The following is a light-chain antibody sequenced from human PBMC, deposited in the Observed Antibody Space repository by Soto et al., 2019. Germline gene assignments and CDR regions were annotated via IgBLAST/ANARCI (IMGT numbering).Light chain of an antibody. Sequence: QSVLTQPASVSGSPGQSITISCTGTSSDVGGYNYVSWYQHHPGKAPKLMIYEVSYRPSGVSDRFSGSKSGNTASLTISGLQAEDEADYYCSSDISSSTLYVFGTGTKVTVL. CDR3: SSDISSSTLYV. V-gene: IGLV2-14*01. CDR2: EVS. CDR1: SSDVGGYNY. J-gene: IGLJ1*01.